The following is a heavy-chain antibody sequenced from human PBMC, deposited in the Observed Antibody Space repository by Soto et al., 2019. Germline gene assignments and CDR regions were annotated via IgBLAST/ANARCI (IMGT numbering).Heavy chain of an antibody. CDR1: GGSISSSSYY. D-gene: IGHD3-22*01. CDR2: IYYSGST. Sequence: QLQLQESGPGLVKPSETLSLTCTVSGGSISSSSYYWGWIRQPPGKGSEWIGSIYYSGSTYYNPSLKTRFTISVDTSKSQFSLKLSSVTAADTAVYYCERRVYYDSSGYYYFDYWGQGTLVTVSS. V-gene: IGHV4-39*01. CDR3: ERRVYYDSSGYYYFDY. J-gene: IGHJ4*02.